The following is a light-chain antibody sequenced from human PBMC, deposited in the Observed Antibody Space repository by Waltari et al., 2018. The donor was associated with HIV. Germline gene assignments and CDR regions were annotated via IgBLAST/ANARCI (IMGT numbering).Light chain of an antibody. CDR1: SSVSGGYNP. CDR3: CAYAGSTTYVI. Sequence: QSALTQPASVSGSPGQSITIPCTGTSSVSGGYNPVPWYQQHPGKAPKPMIYAVRKRPSVVSSRFSGSKSGNTASLTISGLQAEDEADYYCCAYAGSTTYVIFGGGTKLTVL. CDR2: AVR. V-gene: IGLV2-23*02. J-gene: IGLJ2*01.